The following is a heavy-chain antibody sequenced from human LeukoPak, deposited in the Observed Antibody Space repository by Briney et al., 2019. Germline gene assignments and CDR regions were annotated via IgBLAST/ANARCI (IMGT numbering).Heavy chain of an antibody. Sequence: GSLRLSCAASGFTFSSYSMNWVRQAPGKGLEWVSSISSSSYIYYADSVKGRFTISRDNAKNSLYLQMNSLRAEDTAVYYCARDMNRGYYYGMDVWGQGTTVTVSS. CDR1: GFTFSSYS. J-gene: IGHJ6*02. V-gene: IGHV3-21*01. CDR3: ARDMNRGYYYGMDV. CDR2: ISSSSYI. D-gene: IGHD1/OR15-1a*01.